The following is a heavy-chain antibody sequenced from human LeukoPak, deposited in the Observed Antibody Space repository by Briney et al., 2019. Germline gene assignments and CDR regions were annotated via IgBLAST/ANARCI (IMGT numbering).Heavy chain of an antibody. CDR3: ARVTFWSGYSLFDY. V-gene: IGHV4-59*01. CDR1: GGSISSYY. CDR2: IYYSGST. D-gene: IGHD3-3*01. Sequence: PSETLSLTCTVSGGSISSYYWIWIRQPPGKGLEWIGYIYYSGSTNYNPSLKSRVTISVDASKNQFSLKLSSVTAADTAVYYCARVTFWSGYSLFDYWGQGTLVTVSS. J-gene: IGHJ4*02.